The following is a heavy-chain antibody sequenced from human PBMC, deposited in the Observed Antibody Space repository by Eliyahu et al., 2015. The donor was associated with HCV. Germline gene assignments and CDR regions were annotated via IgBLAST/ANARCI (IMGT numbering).Heavy chain of an antibody. D-gene: IGHD5-24*01. CDR2: ISWNSATI. CDR1: GFRFEDYA. Sequence: EVQLVESGGGLVQPGRSLRLSCAXXGFRFEDYAMHWVRQAPGKGLEWVSXISWNSATIGYGDSVRGRFTISRDNAHKSLXLQMTSLRPEDTALYYCAKGDGGYNHRAFRVRGQGTMVTVS. CDR3: AKGDGGYNHRAFRV. J-gene: IGHJ3*01. V-gene: IGHV3-9*01.